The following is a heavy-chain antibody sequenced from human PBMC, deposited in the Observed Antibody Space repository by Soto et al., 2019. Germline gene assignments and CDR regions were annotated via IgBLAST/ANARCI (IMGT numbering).Heavy chain of an antibody. CDR1: GYTFTRYT. J-gene: IGHJ5*02. CDR2: INPDNGNT. Sequence: ASVKVSCKACGYTFTRYTMNWVRQAPGQRLEWMGWINPDNGNTKSSQKFQDRVIITRDTSASTAHMDLSSLRSEDTAVYYCARRIGTGPLHPWGEATTVTVSS. CDR3: ARRIGTGPLHP. D-gene: IGHD3-3*02. V-gene: IGHV1-3*01.